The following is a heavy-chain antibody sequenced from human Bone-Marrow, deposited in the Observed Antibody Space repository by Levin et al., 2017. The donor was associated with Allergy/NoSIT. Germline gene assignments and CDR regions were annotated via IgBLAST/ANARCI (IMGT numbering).Heavy chain of an antibody. CDR2: IKYDGFT. D-gene: IGHD2-21*02. V-gene: IGHV4-34*01. CDR3: ARAWGRGDHFDH. J-gene: IGHJ4*02. CDR1: GGSLSDYF. Sequence: SETLSLTCAVYGGSLSDYFWIWIRQSPVKGLEWIGEIKYDGFTNYNLSLGSRVAISLDMSKNQFALKLSSVTAADTAVYYCARAWGRGDHFDHWGRGSPVTVSS.